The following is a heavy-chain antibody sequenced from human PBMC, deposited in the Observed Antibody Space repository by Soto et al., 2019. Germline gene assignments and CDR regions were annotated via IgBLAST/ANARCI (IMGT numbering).Heavy chain of an antibody. CDR3: TRGLTAYGSGSPNWFDP. D-gene: IGHD3-10*01. J-gene: IGHJ5*02. CDR2: IIPIFGTA. V-gene: IGHV1-69*06. Sequence: QVQLVQSGAEVKKPGSSVKVSCKASGGTFSSYAISWVRQAPGQGLEWMGGIIPIFGTANYAQKFQGRVTITADKSTGTAYMELSSLRSEDTAVYYCTRGLTAYGSGSPNWFDPWGQGTLVTVSS. CDR1: GGTFSSYA.